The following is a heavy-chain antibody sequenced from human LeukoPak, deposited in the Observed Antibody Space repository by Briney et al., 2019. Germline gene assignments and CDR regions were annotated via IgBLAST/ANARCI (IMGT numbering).Heavy chain of an antibody. CDR1: GYTFTSYD. Sequence: ASVTASCKASGYTFTSYDINWVRQAPGQGLEWMGWMNPNSGNTGYAQKFQGRVTMTRNTSISTAYMELSSLRSEDTAVYYCARSLPGPFPSHDYWGQGTLVTVSS. D-gene: IGHD1-14*01. V-gene: IGHV1-8*01. J-gene: IGHJ4*02. CDR2: MNPNSGNT. CDR3: ARSLPGPFPSHDY.